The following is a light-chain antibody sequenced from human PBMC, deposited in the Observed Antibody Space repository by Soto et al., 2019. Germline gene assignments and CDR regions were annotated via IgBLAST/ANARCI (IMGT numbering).Light chain of an antibody. Sequence: AIRMTQSPSSLSASTGDRVTITCRASQGISSYLAWYQQKPGKAPKLLIYDASTLQSGVPSRFSGSGSGTDFTLTISCLQSEDFATYYCQQYYSYLTFGGGTKVEIK. V-gene: IGKV1-8*01. CDR1: QGISSY. J-gene: IGKJ4*01. CDR3: QQYYSYLT. CDR2: DAS.